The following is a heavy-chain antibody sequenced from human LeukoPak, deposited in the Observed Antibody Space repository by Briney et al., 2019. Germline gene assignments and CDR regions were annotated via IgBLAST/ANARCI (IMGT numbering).Heavy chain of an antibody. V-gene: IGHV3-74*01. CDR2: INSDGSST. CDR1: GFTFSNYW. D-gene: IGHD3-10*01. J-gene: IGHJ5*02. CDR3: ARGYYYGSGSSPNNWSDP. Sequence: PGGSLRLSCAASGFTFSNYWMHWVRQAPGKGLVWISRINSDGSSTSYADSVKGRFTISRDNAKNTLYLQMNSLRAEDTAVYYCARGYYYGSGSSPNNWSDPWGQGTLVTVSS.